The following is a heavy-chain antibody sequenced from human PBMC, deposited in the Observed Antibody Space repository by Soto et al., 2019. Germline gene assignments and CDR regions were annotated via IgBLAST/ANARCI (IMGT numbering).Heavy chain of an antibody. V-gene: IGHV3-33*01. CDR3: ARSAYYDFWSCYYTSYNHPYYYYGMDV. J-gene: IGHJ6*02. Sequence: GGSLRLSCAASGFTFSSYGMHWVRQAPGKGLEWVAVIWYDGSNKYYADSVKGRFTISRDNSKNTLYLQMNSLRAEDTAVYYCARSAYYDFWSCYYTSYNHPYYYYGMDVWGQGTTVTVSS. CDR2: IWYDGSNK. D-gene: IGHD3-3*01. CDR1: GFTFSSYG.